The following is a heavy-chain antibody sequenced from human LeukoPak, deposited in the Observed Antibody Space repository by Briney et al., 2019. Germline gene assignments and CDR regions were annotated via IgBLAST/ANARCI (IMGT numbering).Heavy chain of an antibody. J-gene: IGHJ4*02. CDR1: GFTFRSYE. CDR2: ISYDGSNK. D-gene: IGHD5-18*01. V-gene: IGHV3-30*04. CDR3: AREDGYSSPFDY. Sequence: GGSLRLSCAASGFTFRSYEMNWVRQAPGKGLEWVAVISYDGSNKYYADSVKGRFTTSRDNSKNTLYLQMNSLRGEDTAVYYCAREDGYSSPFDYWGQGTLVTVSS.